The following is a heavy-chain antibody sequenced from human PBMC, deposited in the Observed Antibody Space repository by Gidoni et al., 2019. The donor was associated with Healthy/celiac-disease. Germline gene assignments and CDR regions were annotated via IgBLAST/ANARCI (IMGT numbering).Heavy chain of an antibody. CDR1: GPSFSGYY. CDR2: ITHTGST. J-gene: IGHJ4*02. CDR3: ARGRYHDSSGFPY. V-gene: IGHV4-34*01. D-gene: IGHD3-22*01. Sequence: QVQLQQWGAGLLKPSETLSLPCAMSGPSFSGYYWSWIRQSPGRGLEWIAEITHTGSTNYKPSLSSRVTISVDASKNQFSLQLRSVTAADTAVYYCARGRYHDSSGFPYWGQGTLVTVSS.